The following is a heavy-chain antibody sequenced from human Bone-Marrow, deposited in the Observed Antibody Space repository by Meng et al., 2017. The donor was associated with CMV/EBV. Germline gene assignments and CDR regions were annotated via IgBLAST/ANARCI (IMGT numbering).Heavy chain of an antibody. V-gene: IGHV1-58*01. Sequence: SVKVSCKASGFTFTSSAVQWVRHARGQRLEWIGWIVVGSGNTSYAQKFQDRVTITNDMSTSTAYMELSSLRSEDTAVYYCARVQKTVTLGYFDYWGQGTLVTVSS. CDR2: IVVGSGNT. D-gene: IGHD4-17*01. J-gene: IGHJ4*02. CDR1: GFTFTSSA. CDR3: ARVQKTVTLGYFDY.